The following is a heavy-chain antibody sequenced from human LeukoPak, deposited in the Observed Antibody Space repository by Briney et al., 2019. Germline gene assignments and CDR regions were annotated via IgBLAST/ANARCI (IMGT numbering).Heavy chain of an antibody. CDR1: GFTFSSYC. CDR2: IVEDGSET. CDR3: ARDPTRRFDL. J-gene: IGHJ4*02. Sequence: GGSLRLSCATSGFTFSSYCMTWVRQAPGKGLEWVASIVEDGSETYYLDSVKGGFTFSRDNAKNSLYLQMNSLRGEDTAVYYCARDPTRRFDLWGQGTLVTVSS. V-gene: IGHV3-7*01.